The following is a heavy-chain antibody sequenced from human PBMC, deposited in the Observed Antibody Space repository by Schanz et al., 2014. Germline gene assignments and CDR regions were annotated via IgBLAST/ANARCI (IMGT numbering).Heavy chain of an antibody. Sequence: EVQLVESGGGLVQPGGSLRLSCAASGFTFSSYALHWVRQAPGKGLEWISYISSSSSTIYHADSVKGRFTISRDNAKNSLFLQMNSLRAEDTAVYYCARNRGSGGQNWYFDLWGRGTLVTVSS. V-gene: IGHV3-48*01. CDR2: ISSSSSTI. CDR3: ARNRGSGGQNWYFDL. D-gene: IGHD1-26*01. J-gene: IGHJ2*01. CDR1: GFTFSSYA.